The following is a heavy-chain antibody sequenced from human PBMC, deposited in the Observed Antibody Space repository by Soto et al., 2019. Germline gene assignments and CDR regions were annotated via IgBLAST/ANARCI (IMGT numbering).Heavy chain of an antibody. CDR2: INPSGGST. Sequence: GASVKVSCKASGYTFTSYYMHWVRQAPGQGLEWMGIINPSGGSTSYAQKFQGRATMTRDTSTSTVYMELSSLRSEDTAVYYCASIYSKGPYFDYWGQGTLVTVSS. J-gene: IGHJ4*02. CDR3: ASIYSKGPYFDY. CDR1: GYTFTSYY. V-gene: IGHV1-46*01. D-gene: IGHD4-4*01.